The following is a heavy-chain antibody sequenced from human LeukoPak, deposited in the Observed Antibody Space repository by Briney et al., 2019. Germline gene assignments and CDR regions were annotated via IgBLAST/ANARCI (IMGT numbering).Heavy chain of an antibody. CDR2: ISYDGNTI. V-gene: IGHV3-30-3*01. Sequence: AGGSLRLSCAASGFAFNTYAMHWFRQAPGKALEWVTVISYDGNTIHYADSVKGRFTTSRDNSKNTLYLQMDSLRPEDTAIYYCARSGGLPKFDWWGQGTLVTVSS. J-gene: IGHJ4*02. CDR1: GFAFNTYA. CDR3: ARSGGLPKFDW.